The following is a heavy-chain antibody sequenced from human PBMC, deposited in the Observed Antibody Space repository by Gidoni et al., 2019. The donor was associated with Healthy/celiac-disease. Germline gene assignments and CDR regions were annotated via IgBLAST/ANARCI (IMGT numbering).Heavy chain of an antibody. CDR1: GWSFSGYY. CDR2: INHSGST. J-gene: IGHJ4*02. D-gene: IGHD2-15*01. CDR3: ARLPTDGYCSGGSCYPLDY. V-gene: IGHV4-34*01. Sequence: QVQLQQWGAGLLKPSETLSLTCAVYGWSFSGYYWSWIRQPPGKGLEWIGEINHSGSTNYNPSLKSRVTISVDTSKNQFALKLSSVTAADTAVYYCARLPTDGYCSGGSCYPLDYWGQGTLVTVSS.